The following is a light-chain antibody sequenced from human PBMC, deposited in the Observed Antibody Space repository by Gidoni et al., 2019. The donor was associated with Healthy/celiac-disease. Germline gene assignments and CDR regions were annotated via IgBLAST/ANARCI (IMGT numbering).Light chain of an antibody. V-gene: IGKV1-27*01. J-gene: IGKJ4*01. CDR3: QKYNSAPLT. CDR2: AAS. Sequence: DIQMTQSPSSLSASVGDRVTITCLASKGISNYLAWYQQKPGKVPKLLIYAASTLQSGVPSRFSGSGAGTDFTLTISSLQPEDVATYYCQKYNSAPLTFGGGTKVEIK. CDR1: KGISNY.